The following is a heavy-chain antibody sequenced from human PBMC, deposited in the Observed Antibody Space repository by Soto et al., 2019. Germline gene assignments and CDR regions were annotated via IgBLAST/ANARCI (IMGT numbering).Heavy chain of an antibody. D-gene: IGHD1-7*01. CDR1: GFTFSNAW. CDR3: TTSITGTTGAFDI. V-gene: IGHV3-15*07. Sequence: GGSLRLSCAASGFTFSNAWINWVRQAPGKGLEWVGRIKSKTDGGTTDFAAPVKGRFAISRDDSKNTLYLQMNSLKTEDTAVYYCTTSITGTTGAFDIWGQGTMVTVSS. CDR2: IKSKTDGGTT. J-gene: IGHJ3*02.